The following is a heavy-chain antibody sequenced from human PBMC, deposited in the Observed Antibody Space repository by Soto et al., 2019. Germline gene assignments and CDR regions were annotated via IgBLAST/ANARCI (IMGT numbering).Heavy chain of an antibody. Sequence: SETLSLTCTVSGDSTSTSTYYWGWIRQPPGKGLEWIGSIDYRGSTYHNPSLKSRVTISVDTSKNQFSLKLSSVTASDTAFYYCSRRAPEGFDPWGQGTLV. V-gene: IGHV4-39*01. CDR1: GDSTSTSTYY. CDR3: SRRAPEGFDP. J-gene: IGHJ5*02. CDR2: IDYRGST.